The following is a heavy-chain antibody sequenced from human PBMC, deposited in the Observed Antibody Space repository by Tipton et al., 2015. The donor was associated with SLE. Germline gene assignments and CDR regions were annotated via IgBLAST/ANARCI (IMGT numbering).Heavy chain of an antibody. CDR2: INSDGSST. CDR1: GFTFSSYW. CDR3: ASVFSDIWNGPRGIDY. D-gene: IGHD3-3*01. Sequence: SLRLSCAASGFTFSSYWMHWVRQAPGKGLVWVSRINSDGSSTSYADSVKGRFTISRGNAKNTLYLQMNSLRAEDTAVYYCASVFSDIWNGPRGIDYWGPGTVVSVSS. V-gene: IGHV3-74*01. J-gene: IGHJ4*02.